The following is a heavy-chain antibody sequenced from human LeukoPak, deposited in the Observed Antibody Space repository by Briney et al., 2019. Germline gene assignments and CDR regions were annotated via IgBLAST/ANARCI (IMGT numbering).Heavy chain of an antibody. CDR3: ARDVNSGSSNWFDP. CDR1: GVSFSSYY. D-gene: IGHD1-26*01. Sequence: SENLSISCTAAGVSFSSYYWSWVRQPAWDGLEWIGRIYTSGSTNSSPSVKSRVTMSVDTSKNQFSLKLSSVTAADTAVYYCARDVNSGSSNWFDPWGQGTLVTVSS. V-gene: IGHV4-4*07. CDR2: IYTSGST. J-gene: IGHJ5*02.